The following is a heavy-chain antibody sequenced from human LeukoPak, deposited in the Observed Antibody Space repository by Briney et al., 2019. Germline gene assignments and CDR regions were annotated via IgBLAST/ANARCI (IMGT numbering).Heavy chain of an antibody. J-gene: IGHJ4*02. Sequence: GSSVKVSCKASGGTFSSYAISWVRQAPGQGLEWMGGIIPIFGTANYAQKFQGRVTMTRDTSISTAYMELSRLRSDDTAVYYCASTAYGDYEFDYWGQGTLVTVSS. CDR3: ASTAYGDYEFDY. CDR2: IIPIFGTA. V-gene: IGHV1-69*05. CDR1: GGTFSSYA. D-gene: IGHD4-17*01.